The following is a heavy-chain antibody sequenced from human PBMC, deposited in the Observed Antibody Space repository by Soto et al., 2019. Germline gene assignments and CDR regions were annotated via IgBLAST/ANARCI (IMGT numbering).Heavy chain of an antibody. CDR2: IYYSGST. CDR1: GGSISSGDYY. V-gene: IGHV4-30-4*01. CDR3: ARVVIRNWFDP. D-gene: IGHD4-17*01. J-gene: IGHJ5*02. Sequence: LSLLNTDSGGSISSGDYYLSCIRKPPGKGLEWIGYIYYSGSTYYNPSLKSRVTISVDTSKNQFSLKLSSVTAADTAVYYCARVVIRNWFDPWGQGTLVTVSS.